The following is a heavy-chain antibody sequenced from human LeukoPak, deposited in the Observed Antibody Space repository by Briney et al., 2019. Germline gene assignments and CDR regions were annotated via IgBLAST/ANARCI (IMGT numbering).Heavy chain of an antibody. V-gene: IGHV3-7*03. CDR1: GFTFSSYW. Sequence: GGSLRLSCAASGFTFSSYWMSWVRQAPGKGLEWVANIKQDGSEKYYVDSVKGRFTISRDNSKNTLYLQMNSLRAEDTAVYYCAKLTLYYGSGSYSDYWGQGTLVTVSS. CDR3: AKLTLYYGSGSYSDY. CDR2: IKQDGSEK. J-gene: IGHJ4*02. D-gene: IGHD3-10*01.